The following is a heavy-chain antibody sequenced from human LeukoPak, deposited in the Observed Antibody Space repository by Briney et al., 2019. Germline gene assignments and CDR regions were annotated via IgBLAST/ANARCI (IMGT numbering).Heavy chain of an antibody. Sequence: GESLKISCKGSGYSFTSYWIGWVRQMPGKGLEWMGIIYPGDSDTRYSPSFQGQVTISADKSISTAYLQWSSLKASDTAMYYCARLVSVKKSIAAAGFDYWGQGTLVTVSS. CDR3: ARLVSVKKSIAAAGFDY. J-gene: IGHJ4*02. D-gene: IGHD6-13*01. V-gene: IGHV5-51*01. CDR1: GYSFTSYW. CDR2: IYPGDSDT.